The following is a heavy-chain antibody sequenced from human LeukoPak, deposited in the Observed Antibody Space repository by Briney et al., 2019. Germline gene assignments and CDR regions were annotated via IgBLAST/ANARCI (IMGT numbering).Heavy chain of an antibody. J-gene: IGHJ1*01. D-gene: IGHD3-10*01. CDR3: ARAYGSGSYEDFQH. Sequence: ASVKVSCKASGGTFSSYAISWVRQAPGQGLEWMGGIIPIFGTANYAQKFQGRVTITADESTSTAYMELSSLRSEDTAVYYCARAYGSGSYEDFQHWGQGTLVTVSS. CDR2: IIPIFGTA. V-gene: IGHV1-69*13. CDR1: GGTFSSYA.